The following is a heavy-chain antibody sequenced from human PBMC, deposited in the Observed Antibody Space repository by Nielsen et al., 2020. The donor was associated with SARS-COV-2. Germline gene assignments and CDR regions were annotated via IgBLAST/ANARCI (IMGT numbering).Heavy chain of an antibody. CDR3: AREMGIAARSLDY. J-gene: IGHJ4*02. CDR1: GFTFSSYS. D-gene: IGHD6-6*01. V-gene: IGHV3-21*01. CDR2: ISSSSSYI. Sequence: GESLKISCAASGFTFSSYSMNWVRQAPGKGLEWVSSISSSSSYIYYADSVKGRFTISRDNAKNSLYLQMNSLRAEDTAVYYCAREMGIAARSLDYWGQGTLVTVSS.